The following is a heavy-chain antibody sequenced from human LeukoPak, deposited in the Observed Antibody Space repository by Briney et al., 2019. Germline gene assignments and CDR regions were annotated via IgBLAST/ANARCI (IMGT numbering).Heavy chain of an antibody. Sequence: PSETLSLTCAVYGGSFSGYYWSWIRQPPGKGLEWTGEINHSGSTNYNPSLKSRVTISVDTSKNQFSLKLSSVTAADTAVYYCARGLSSSWYGLNVWGQGTTVTVSS. D-gene: IGHD6-13*01. CDR1: GGSFSGYY. CDR2: INHSGST. V-gene: IGHV4-34*01. CDR3: ARGLSSSWYGLNV. J-gene: IGHJ6*02.